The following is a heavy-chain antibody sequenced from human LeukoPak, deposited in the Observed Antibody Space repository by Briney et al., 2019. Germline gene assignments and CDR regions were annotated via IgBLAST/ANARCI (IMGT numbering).Heavy chain of an antibody. V-gene: IGHV4-4*07. J-gene: IGHJ4*02. CDR1: DGSISSYY. Sequence: SETLSLTCTVSDGSISSYYWSWIRQPAGKGLEWIGRIYSTGSTNYNPSLKSRITMSVDTSKNEISLKLRSVTAADTAVYYCARDYDFWSGFPPLFDYWGQGTLVTVSS. D-gene: IGHD3-3*01. CDR2: IYSTGST. CDR3: ARDYDFWSGFPPLFDY.